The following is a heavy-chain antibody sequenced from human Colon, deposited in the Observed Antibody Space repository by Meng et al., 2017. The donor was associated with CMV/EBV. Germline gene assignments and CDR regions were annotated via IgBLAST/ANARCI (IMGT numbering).Heavy chain of an antibody. D-gene: IGHD3-3*01. V-gene: IGHV1-2*02. CDR1: GYTFTGYY. Sequence: ASVKVSCKASGYTFTGYYMHWVRQAPGQGLEWMGWINPNSGGTNYAQKFQGRVTMTRDTSISIAYMELSRLRSDDTAVYYCARVEIWSGYQPPGNYYYYYGMDVWGQGTTVTVSS. CDR2: INPNSGGT. J-gene: IGHJ6*02. CDR3: ARVEIWSGYQPPGNYYYYYGMDV.